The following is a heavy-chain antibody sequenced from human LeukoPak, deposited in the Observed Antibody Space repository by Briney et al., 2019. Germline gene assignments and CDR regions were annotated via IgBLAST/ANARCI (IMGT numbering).Heavy chain of an antibody. D-gene: IGHD3-10*01. CDR1: GFAFSSYG. J-gene: IGHJ4*02. V-gene: IGHV3-30*02. CDR2: IRYDGSNK. Sequence: PEGSLRLSCAASGFAFSSYGMHWVRQAPGKGLEWVAFIRYDGSNKYYADSVKGRFTISRDNSKNTLYLQMNSLRAEDTAVYYCAKDSIYYYGSGSYFDYWGQGTLVTVSS. CDR3: AKDSIYYYGSGSYFDY.